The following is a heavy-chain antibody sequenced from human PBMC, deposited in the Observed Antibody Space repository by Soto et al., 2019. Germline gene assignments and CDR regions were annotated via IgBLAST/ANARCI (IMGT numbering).Heavy chain of an antibody. Sequence: EVQLVESGGGLVQPGGSLRLSCSASGFSLSKAWMNWVRQAPGKGLEWVGHIKTRTDGGSEDYAAPVKGRFTISGNDSGNTLYLQMNSLETDDTAVYYCTTDGGYTYGFDSWGQGTLVTVSS. J-gene: IGHJ4*02. V-gene: IGHV3-15*07. CDR1: GFSLSKAW. D-gene: IGHD5-18*01. CDR2: IKTRTDGGSE. CDR3: TTDGGYTYGFDS.